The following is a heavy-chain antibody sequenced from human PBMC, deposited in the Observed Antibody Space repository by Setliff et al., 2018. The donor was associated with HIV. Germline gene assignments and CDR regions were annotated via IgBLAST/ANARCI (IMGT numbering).Heavy chain of an antibody. CDR2: ISPNNGDK. Sequence: ASVKVSCKASGYTFTDYFLHWVRQAPGRGLEWMGWISPNNGDKNIPQRFRGRVTMTRDTSISTAYLELNGLRSDDTSMYYCARQLSNSLDYWGQGTLVTVSS. CDR1: GYTFTDYF. CDR3: ARQLSNSLDY. D-gene: IGHD7-27*01. J-gene: IGHJ4*02. V-gene: IGHV1-2*02.